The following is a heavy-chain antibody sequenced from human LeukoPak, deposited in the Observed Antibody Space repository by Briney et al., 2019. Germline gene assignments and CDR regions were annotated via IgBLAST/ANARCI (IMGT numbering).Heavy chain of an antibody. CDR3: ARSYYYDSSTHDS. Sequence: ASVKVSCKASGYTFTSYGISWVRQAPGQGLEWMGMINPSGGSTSYAQKFQGRVTMTRDMSTSTVYMELSSLRSEDTAVYYCARSYYYDSSTHDSWGQGTLVTVSS. J-gene: IGHJ4*02. D-gene: IGHD3-22*01. V-gene: IGHV1-46*01. CDR1: GYTFTSYG. CDR2: INPSGGST.